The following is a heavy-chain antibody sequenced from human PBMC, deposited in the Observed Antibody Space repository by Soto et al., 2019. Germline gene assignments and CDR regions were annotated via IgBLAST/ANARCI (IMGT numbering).Heavy chain of an antibody. CDR2: IVVGSGNT. CDR3: AAEICSGGSCYPNWFDP. V-gene: IGHV1-58*02. J-gene: IGHJ5*02. D-gene: IGHD2-15*01. Sequence: QMQLVQSGPEVKKPGTSVKVSCKASGFTFTSSAMQWVRQARGQRLEWIGWIVVGSGNTNYAQKFQERVTITRDMSTSTAYMELSSLRSEDTAVYYCAAEICSGGSCYPNWFDPWGQGTLVTVSS. CDR1: GFTFTSSA.